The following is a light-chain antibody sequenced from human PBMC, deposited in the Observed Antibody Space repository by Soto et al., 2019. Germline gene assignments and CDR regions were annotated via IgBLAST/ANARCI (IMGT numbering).Light chain of an antibody. CDR1: QTVTSNF. CDR3: QQHGASPIT. Sequence: VLTQSPGTLSLSTGERATLSCRASQTVTSNFLAWHQQKPGQTPRLLIYGASSRATGIPDRFSGSGSGTDFTLTISRLEPEDFAVYYCQQHGASPITFGQGTRLEIK. V-gene: IGKV3-20*01. J-gene: IGKJ5*01. CDR2: GAS.